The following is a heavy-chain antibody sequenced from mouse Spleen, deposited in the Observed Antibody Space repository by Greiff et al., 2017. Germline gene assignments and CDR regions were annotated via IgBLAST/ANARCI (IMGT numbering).Heavy chain of an antibody. V-gene: IGHV1-74*01. CDR3: AMTYYDYDEGFAY. Sequence: QVQLKQPGAELVKPGASVKVSCKASGYTFTSYWMHWVKQRPGQGLEWIGRIHPSDSDTNYNQKFKGKATLTVDKSSSTAYMQLSSLTSEDSAVYYCAMTYYDYDEGFAYWGQGTLVTVSA. D-gene: IGHD2-4*01. CDR1: GYTFTSYW. J-gene: IGHJ3*01. CDR2: IHPSDSDT.